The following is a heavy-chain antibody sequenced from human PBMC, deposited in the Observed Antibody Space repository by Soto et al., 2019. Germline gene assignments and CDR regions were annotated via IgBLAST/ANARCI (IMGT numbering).Heavy chain of an antibody. D-gene: IGHD1-26*01. CDR2: IWYDGSNK. CDR1: GFTFSGYG. V-gene: IGHV3-33*01. CDR3: ARDIDWYSNSSGFDN. Sequence: VQLVESGGGVVQPGRSLRLSCAASGFTFSGYGMHWVRQAPGKGLEWVAVIWYDGSNKHYADPVKGRFTISRDNSKNTLSLQMNSLRAEDTAIYYCARDIDWYSNSSGFDNWGQGTLVTVSS. J-gene: IGHJ4*02.